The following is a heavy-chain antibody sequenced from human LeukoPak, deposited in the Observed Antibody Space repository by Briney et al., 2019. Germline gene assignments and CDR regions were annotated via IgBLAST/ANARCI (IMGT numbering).Heavy chain of an antibody. V-gene: IGHV1-8*01. CDR1: GYTFTSYD. CDR2: MNPNSGNT. D-gene: IGHD5-24*01. CDR3: ARDNSVRDEAWWFNP. J-gene: IGHJ5*02. Sequence: ASVKVSCKASGYTFTSYDINWVRQATGQGLEWMGWMNPNSGNTGYPQKFQGRVTLTRDMSTSTDYLELSSLRSEDKAVYYCARDNSVRDEAWWFNPWGQGTLVTVPS.